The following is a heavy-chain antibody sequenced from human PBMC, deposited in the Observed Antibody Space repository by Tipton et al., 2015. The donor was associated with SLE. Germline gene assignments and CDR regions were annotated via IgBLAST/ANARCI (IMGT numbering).Heavy chain of an antibody. CDR2: IHYGVRYTENS. V-gene: IGHV4-39*07. D-gene: IGHD2-15*01. J-gene: IGHJ6*02. CDR3: AAVAASRYYYGMDV. CDR1: GGSISSSDYY. Sequence: TLSLTCTVSGGSISSSDYYWGWIRQPPGKGLEWIATIHYGVRYTENSFYNTSLKSRVTISLDTSRNQFSLKLTSVTAADTAVYYCAAVAASRYYYGMDVWGQGTTVTVSS.